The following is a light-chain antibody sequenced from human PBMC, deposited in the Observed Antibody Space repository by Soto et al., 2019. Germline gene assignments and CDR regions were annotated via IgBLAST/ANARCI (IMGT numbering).Light chain of an antibody. V-gene: IGLV1-44*01. CDR2: SNN. Sequence: QSVLTQPPSGSGTAGQRVTISCSGSSSNIGSNTVNWYQQLPGTAPKLLIYSNNQRPSGVPDRFSGSKSGTSASLAISGLQSEDEADYYCAAWDDSLNGYVFGTGTKLTVL. J-gene: IGLJ1*01. CDR3: AAWDDSLNGYV. CDR1: SSNIGSNT.